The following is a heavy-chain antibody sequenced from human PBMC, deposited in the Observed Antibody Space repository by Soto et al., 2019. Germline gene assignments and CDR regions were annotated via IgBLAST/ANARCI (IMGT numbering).Heavy chain of an antibody. J-gene: IGHJ4*02. V-gene: IGHV4-59*12. CDR3: ARLTTIIPGALDD. CDR2: IYYSGST. Sequence: SETLSLTCTVSGGSINSYYWSWIRQPPGKGLEWIGYIYYSGSTNYNPSLESRVTISIDTSKNEFSLTLTSVTAADTAVYYCARLTTIIPGALDDWGLGTVVTVSS. CDR1: GGSINSYY. D-gene: IGHD7-27*01.